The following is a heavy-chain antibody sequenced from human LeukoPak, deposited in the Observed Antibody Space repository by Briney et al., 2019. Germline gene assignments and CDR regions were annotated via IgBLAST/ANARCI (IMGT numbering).Heavy chain of an antibody. Sequence: SETLSLTCTVSGGSISSYYWSWIRQPAGKGLEWIGRIYTSGSTNYNPSLKSRVTMSVDTSKNQFSLKLSSVTAADTAVYYCARDGRQWLAGDAFDIWGQGTMVTVSS. D-gene: IGHD6-19*01. CDR3: ARDGRQWLAGDAFDI. V-gene: IGHV4-4*07. J-gene: IGHJ3*02. CDR2: IYTSGST. CDR1: GGSISSYY.